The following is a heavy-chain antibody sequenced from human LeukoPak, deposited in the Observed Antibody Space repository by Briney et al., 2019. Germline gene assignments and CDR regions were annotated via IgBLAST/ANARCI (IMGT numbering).Heavy chain of an antibody. V-gene: IGHV4-39*07. Sequence: SETLSLTCTVSGGSVSSDPYYWGWIRQPPGKGLEWIGTIYYSGSTYFNPSLKGRVTISLDTSKNQFSLRLSSVTAADAAVYFCARALRRITMITDAFDIWGQGTMVTASS. J-gene: IGHJ3*02. CDR1: GGSVSSDPYY. CDR3: ARALRRITMITDAFDI. D-gene: IGHD3-22*01. CDR2: IYYSGST.